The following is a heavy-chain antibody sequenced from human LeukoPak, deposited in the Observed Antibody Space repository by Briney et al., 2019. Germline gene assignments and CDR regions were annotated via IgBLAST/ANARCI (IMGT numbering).Heavy chain of an antibody. D-gene: IGHD5-18*01. CDR3: VRERYSHTLRAFDI. J-gene: IGHJ3*02. CDR1: GFTFSSYS. V-gene: IGHV3-21*01. Sequence: GGSLRLSCAASGFTFSSYSVNWVRQAPGKGLEWVSCITATSTYIYYADSVKGRFTISRDNAKNSLYLQMNSLRAEDTAVYCRVRERYSHTLRAFDIWGQGTMVTVSS. CDR2: ITATSTYI.